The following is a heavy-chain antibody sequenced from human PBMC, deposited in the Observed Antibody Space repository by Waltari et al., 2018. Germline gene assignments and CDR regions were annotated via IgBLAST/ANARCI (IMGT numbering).Heavy chain of an antibody. J-gene: IGHJ4*02. CDR1: GFTFSSYA. CDR3: ARDVGSSSDGGPLDY. V-gene: IGHV3-30-3*01. D-gene: IGHD6-6*01. CDR2: ISYDGSNK. Sequence: QVQLVESGGGVVQPGRSLRLSCAASGFTFSSYAMHWVRQAPGKGLEWVAGISYDGSNKYYADSVKGRVTIARDNSKNTLYLQMNSLRAEDTAVYYCARDVGSSSDGGPLDYWGQGTLVTVSS.